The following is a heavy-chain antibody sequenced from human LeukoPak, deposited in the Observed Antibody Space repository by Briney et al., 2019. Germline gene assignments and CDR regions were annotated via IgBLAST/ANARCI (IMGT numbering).Heavy chain of an antibody. D-gene: IGHD2-2*01. J-gene: IGHJ4*02. CDR1: GGSFSGYY. CDR2: INHSGST. CDR3: ARWGFRGYQLLSPLGHFDY. Sequence: PSETLSLTCAVYGGSFSGYYWSWIRQPPGKGLKWIGEINHSGSTNYNPSLKSRVTISVDTSKNQFSLKLSSVTAADTAVYYCARWGFRGYQLLSPLGHFDYWGQGTLVTASS. V-gene: IGHV4-34*01.